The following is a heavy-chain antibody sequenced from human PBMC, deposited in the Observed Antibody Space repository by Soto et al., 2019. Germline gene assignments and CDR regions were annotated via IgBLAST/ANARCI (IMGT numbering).Heavy chain of an antibody. J-gene: IGHJ4*02. CDR2: INPNSGGT. D-gene: IGHD3-22*01. V-gene: IGHV1-2*02. CDR1: GYTFTGYY. CDR3: ARDHFLDDGSGYSYLE. Sequence: QVQLVQSGAEVKKPGASVKVSCKASGYTFTGYYMHWVRQAPGQGLEWMGWINPNSGGTNYAQKFQGRVTMTRDTSISTAYMELSRLRSDDTAVYYCARDHFLDDGSGYSYLEWGQGTLVTVSS.